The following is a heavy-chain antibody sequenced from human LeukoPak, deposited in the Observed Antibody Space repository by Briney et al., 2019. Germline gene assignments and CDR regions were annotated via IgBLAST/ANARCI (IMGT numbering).Heavy chain of an antibody. J-gene: IGHJ4*02. Sequence: SETLSLTCAVYGGSFSGYYWSWIRQPPGKGLEWIGEINHSGSTNYNPSLKSRITISVDTSKNQFSLKLSSVTAADTAVYYCARVYYYDSSGYYPYWGQGTLVTVSS. CDR1: GGSFSGYY. CDR3: ARVYYYDSSGYYPY. CDR2: INHSGST. D-gene: IGHD3-22*01. V-gene: IGHV4-34*01.